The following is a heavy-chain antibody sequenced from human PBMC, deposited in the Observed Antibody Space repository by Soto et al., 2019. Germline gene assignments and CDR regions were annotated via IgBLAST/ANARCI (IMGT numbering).Heavy chain of an antibody. CDR1: GGSISSYY. Sequence: SETLSLTCTVSGGSISSYYWSWIRQPPGKGLEWIGYIYYSGSTNYNPSLKSRVTISVDTSKNQFSLKLGSVTAADTAVYYCASYSSSWYWGQGTLVTVSS. CDR3: ASYSSSWY. CDR2: IYYSGST. J-gene: IGHJ4*02. D-gene: IGHD6-13*01. V-gene: IGHV4-59*08.